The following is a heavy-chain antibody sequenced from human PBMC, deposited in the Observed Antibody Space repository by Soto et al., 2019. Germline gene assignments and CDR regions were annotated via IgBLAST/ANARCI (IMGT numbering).Heavy chain of an antibody. D-gene: IGHD1-26*01. CDR1: GFSFSTPGMR. J-gene: IGHJ3*02. Sequence: SCPTLVNPTQTLTLTCTFSGFSFSTPGMRVNWIRQPPGKALEWLARIDWDDDKLYTTSLKTRLTISKDTSKNQVVLTMTNMDPVDTATYYCARSQCRIVGANGGDFDIWGQGTMVTVSS. CDR2: IDWDDDK. CDR3: ARSQCRIVGANGGDFDI. V-gene: IGHV2-70*04.